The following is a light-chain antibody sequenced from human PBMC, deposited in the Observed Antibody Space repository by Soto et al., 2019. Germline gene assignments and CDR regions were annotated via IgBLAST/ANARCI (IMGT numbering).Light chain of an antibody. CDR1: QSVSSY. CDR3: QQYNNWPRT. J-gene: IGKJ1*01. CDR2: GAS. Sequence: EIVLTQSPATLSLSPGEGATLSCSASQSVSSYLAWYQQKPGQAPRLLIYGASTRATGIPARFSGSGSGTEFTLTISSLQSEDFAVYYCQQYNNWPRTFGQGTKVDIK. V-gene: IGKV3-15*01.